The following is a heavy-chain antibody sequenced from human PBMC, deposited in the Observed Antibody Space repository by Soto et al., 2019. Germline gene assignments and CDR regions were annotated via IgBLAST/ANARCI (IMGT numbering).Heavy chain of an antibody. Sequence: LEQSRIEVKEPGTSLKLSCATSGYSFTNYGISWVRQAPGQGLDWMGWISGYNGNIKYAQKFHDRVIMTADKFTSTAYLEVRNLTSDDTAVYYCARANTWVTGRVGTHWGQGTKVTVS. J-gene: IGHJ4*02. CDR2: ISGYNGNI. D-gene: IGHD1-1*01. CDR1: GYSFTNYG. V-gene: IGHV1-18*04. CDR3: ARANTWVTGRVGTH.